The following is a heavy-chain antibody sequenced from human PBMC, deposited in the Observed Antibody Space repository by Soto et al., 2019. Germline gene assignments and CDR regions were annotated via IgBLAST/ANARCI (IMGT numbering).Heavy chain of an antibody. CDR2: VYWDDDY. J-gene: IGHJ1*01. CDR3: VHSFPKYSGSYNTGYFQH. Sequence: QITLKESGPTLVKPTQTLTLTCTFSGFSLSTSGVGVGWIRQPPGKALEWLALVYWDDDYHYSPSLKSRLTITKDTSKNQVVLTMTNMDSVDTAAYFCVHSFPKYSGSYNTGYFQHWGQGTLVTVSS. V-gene: IGHV2-5*02. CDR1: GFSLSTSGVG. D-gene: IGHD1-26*01.